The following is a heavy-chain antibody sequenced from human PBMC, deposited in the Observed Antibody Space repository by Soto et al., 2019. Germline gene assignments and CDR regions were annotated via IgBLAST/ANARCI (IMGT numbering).Heavy chain of an antibody. Sequence: PGESLKISCKGSGYSFTSYWIGWVRQMPGKGLEWMGIIYPGDSDTRYSPSFQGQVTISADKSISTAYLQWSSLKASDTAMYYCALSGAYCGGYCYSQLRYWDQGTLVTVSS. V-gene: IGHV5-51*01. J-gene: IGHJ4*02. CDR2: IYPGDSDT. CDR1: GYSFTSYW. CDR3: ALSGAYCGGYCYSQLRY. D-gene: IGHD2-21*02.